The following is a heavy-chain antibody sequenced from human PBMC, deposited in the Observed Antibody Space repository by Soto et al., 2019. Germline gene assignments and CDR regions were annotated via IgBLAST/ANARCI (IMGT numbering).Heavy chain of an antibody. Sequence: SETLSLTCTVPGASISSSYWSWIRQSPGKGLEWIGYVYYSGSTNYNPSLKSRVTISVDTSKNQFSLKLSSVTAAVTAVYYCARGYYDSRGQSNTFDIWGQGTMVTVSS. D-gene: IGHD3-22*01. CDR1: GASISSSY. V-gene: IGHV4-59*01. CDR2: VYYSGST. J-gene: IGHJ3*02. CDR3: ARGYYDSRGQSNTFDI.